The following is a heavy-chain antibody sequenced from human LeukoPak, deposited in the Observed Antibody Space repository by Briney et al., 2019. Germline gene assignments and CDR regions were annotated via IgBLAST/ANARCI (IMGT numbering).Heavy chain of an antibody. CDR1: GFTVSNSY. D-gene: IGHD3-16*02. CDR3: AKDRRPIDYVWGSYRRYGVHY. Sequence: PGGSLRLSCAASGFTVSNSYMSWVRQAPGKGLEWVSAISGSGGSTYYADSVKGRFTISRDNSKNTLYLQMNSLRAEDTAVYYCAKDRRPIDYVWGSYRRYGVHYWGQGTLVTVSS. CDR2: ISGSGGST. V-gene: IGHV3-23*01. J-gene: IGHJ4*02.